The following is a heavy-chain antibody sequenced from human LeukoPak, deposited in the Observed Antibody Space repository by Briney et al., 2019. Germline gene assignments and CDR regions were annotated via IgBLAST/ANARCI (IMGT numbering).Heavy chain of an antibody. J-gene: IGHJ6*02. CDR1: GFTVSSCY. CDR2: IFRGGST. Sequence: GGSLRLSCAASGFTVSSCYMSWVPQAPGKGLEWVSVIFRGGSTYYADSVKGRFTISRDNSKNTLYLQMNSLRAEDTAGYYCAREGAVAGTGYYYGMDVWGQGTTVTVSS. D-gene: IGHD6-19*01. V-gene: IGHV3-53*01. CDR3: AREGAVAGTGYYYGMDV.